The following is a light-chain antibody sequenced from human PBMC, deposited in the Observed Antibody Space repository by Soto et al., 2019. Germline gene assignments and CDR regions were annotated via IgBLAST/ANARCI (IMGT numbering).Light chain of an antibody. CDR3: QQYHNWPPQYT. V-gene: IGKV3-15*01. CDR1: QSVASN. Sequence: EIVVTQSPASLSVSPGDGATLSCRASQSVASNVAWYQHKPGQGPRLLIHGASTRAVGVPARFSGSGSGPDFTLTINRLPSEDFEVYYCQQYHNWPPQYTFGQGTKLQI. CDR2: GAS. J-gene: IGKJ2*01.